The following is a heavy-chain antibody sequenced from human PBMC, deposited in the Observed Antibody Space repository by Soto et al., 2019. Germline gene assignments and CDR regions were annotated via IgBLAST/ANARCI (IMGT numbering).Heavy chain of an antibody. CDR3: ARAGFSNGFYGTFDY. CDR2: INHRGSS. D-gene: IGHD6-19*01. Sequence: QVQLQQWGAGLLKPSETLSLTCAVDGGSFISYYWSWIRQPPGKGLEWIAEINHRGSSNRNPALESRITISVDTSKNQFSLELNSVTAADTAVYYCARAGFSNGFYGTFDYWGQGTLVTVSS. CDR1: GGSFISYY. J-gene: IGHJ4*02. V-gene: IGHV4-34*02.